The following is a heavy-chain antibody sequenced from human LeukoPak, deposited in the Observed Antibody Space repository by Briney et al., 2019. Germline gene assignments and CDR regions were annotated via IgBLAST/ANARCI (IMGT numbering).Heavy chain of an antibody. D-gene: IGHD4-17*01. CDR1: GGSISGYY. V-gene: IGHV4-59*08. CDR3: ARQTTGDAFDI. CDR2: IYYSGSTT. Sequence: SETLSLTCTVSGGSISGYYWSWIRRPPGKGLEWIGYIYYSGSTTNYNPSLRSRVTISVDTSKNQFSLKLSSVTAADTAVYYCARQTTGDAFDIWGRGTMVTVSS. J-gene: IGHJ3*02.